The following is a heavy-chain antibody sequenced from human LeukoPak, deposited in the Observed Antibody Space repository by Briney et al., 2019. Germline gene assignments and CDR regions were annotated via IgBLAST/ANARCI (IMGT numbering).Heavy chain of an antibody. J-gene: IGHJ5*02. V-gene: IGHV5-51*01. D-gene: IGHD1-26*01. CDR3: ASLSGSYSPYHWFDP. CDR1: GYSFTSYW. CDR2: IYPGDSDT. Sequence: GESLKISCKGSGYSFTSYWIGWVRPMPGKGLEWMGIIYPGDSDTRYSPSFQGQVTISADKSISTAYLQWSSLKASDTAMYYCASLSGSYSPYHWFDPWGQGTLVTVSS.